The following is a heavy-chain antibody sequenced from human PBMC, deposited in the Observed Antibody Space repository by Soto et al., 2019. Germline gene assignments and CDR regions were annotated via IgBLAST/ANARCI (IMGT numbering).Heavy chain of an antibody. CDR1: GGSLTDSF. CDR3: ARGGISHWAYFYYMDV. V-gene: IGHV4-34*01. D-gene: IGHD2-21*01. Sequence: PSETLALTCVVSGGSLTDSFWSWTRQPPGMALEWIGEINHLGSINYNPSLKSRVTMSVDTSKNQFSLTLNSVTAADTATYYCARGGISHWAYFYYMDVWDRGTTVS. J-gene: IGHJ6*03. CDR2: INHLGSI.